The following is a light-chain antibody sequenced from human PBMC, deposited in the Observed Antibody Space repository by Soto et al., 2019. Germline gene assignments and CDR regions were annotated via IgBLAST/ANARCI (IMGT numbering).Light chain of an antibody. CDR1: QSISSH. V-gene: IGKV1-39*01. Sequence: DIQMTQSPSSLSASVGDRVTITCRASQSISSHLHWYHQKPGKAPKLLIYAASSLQSGVPSRFSGSGSGTDFILSISSLQPEDFVTYYCQQSYSTPRTFGQGTKLEIK. CDR2: AAS. J-gene: IGKJ2*01. CDR3: QQSYSTPRT.